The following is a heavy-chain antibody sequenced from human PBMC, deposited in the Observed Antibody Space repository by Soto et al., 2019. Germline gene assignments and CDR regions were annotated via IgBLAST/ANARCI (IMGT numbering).Heavy chain of an antibody. CDR2: INHSGST. Sequence: QVQLQQWGAGLLKPSETLSLTCAVYGGSFSGYYWSWIRQPPGKGLEWIGEINHSGSTNYNPSLKSRVTISVDTSKNQFSLKLSSVTAADTAVYYCARGRPAGQQLAKSLDYWGQGTLVTVSS. J-gene: IGHJ4*02. D-gene: IGHD6-13*01. V-gene: IGHV4-34*01. CDR3: ARGRPAGQQLAKSLDY. CDR1: GGSFSGYY.